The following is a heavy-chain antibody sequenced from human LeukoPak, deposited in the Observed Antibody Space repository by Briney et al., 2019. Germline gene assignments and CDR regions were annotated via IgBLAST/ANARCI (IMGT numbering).Heavy chain of an antibody. CDR1: GYTLTRFY. Sequence: GASVKGSCKASGYTLTRFYNKWGRQGTGQRPEWMGWMNPNSGNTGYAQKFQGRVTMTRNTSISTAYMELSSLRSEDTAVYYCARGIAAAFDYWGQGTLVTVSS. V-gene: IGHV1-8*01. CDR2: MNPNSGNT. CDR3: ARGIAAAFDY. J-gene: IGHJ4*02. D-gene: IGHD6-13*01.